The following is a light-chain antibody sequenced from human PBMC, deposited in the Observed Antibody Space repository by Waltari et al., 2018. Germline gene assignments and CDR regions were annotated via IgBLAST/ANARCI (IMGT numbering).Light chain of an antibody. CDR3: QQYGRSWNT. Sequence: DIVLTQSPGTLALSPGARATLSCRSSQSVSSSYLAWYQQKPGQAPRLLIHGASSRATGIPDRFSGSGSGTDFTLTISRLEAEDFAVYYCQQYGRSWNTFGQGTKLEIK. J-gene: IGKJ2*01. V-gene: IGKV3-20*01. CDR1: QSVSSSY. CDR2: GAS.